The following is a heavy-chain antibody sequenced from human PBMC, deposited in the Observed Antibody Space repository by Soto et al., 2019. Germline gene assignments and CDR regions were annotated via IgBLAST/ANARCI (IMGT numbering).Heavy chain of an antibody. Sequence: ASVKVSCKASGGANLSDYRTTLVRRAPEQGLEWMGWISAYNGNTNYAQKLQGRVTMTTDTSTSTAYMELRSLRSDDTAVYYCARDQVRQTYYYYGMDVWGQGTTVTVSS. CDR2: ISAYNGNT. CDR3: ARDQVRQTYYYYGMDV. V-gene: IGHV1-18*04. CDR1: GGANLSDYR. J-gene: IGHJ6*02.